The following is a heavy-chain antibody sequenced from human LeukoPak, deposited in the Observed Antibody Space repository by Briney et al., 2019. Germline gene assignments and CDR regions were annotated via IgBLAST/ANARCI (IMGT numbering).Heavy chain of an antibody. CDR3: TRGLGEHGGVSDR. CDR1: GFTFSGYW. Sequence: SGGSLRLSCAASGFTFSGYWMTWVRQAPGKGLEWVANIKHDGSEQIYVDSVKGRFTISRDNAKDSVYLQMNSLRAEDTAVYYCTRGLGEHGGVSDRWGQGTLVIVS. J-gene: IGHJ5*02. V-gene: IGHV3-7*01. CDR2: IKHDGSEQ. D-gene: IGHD3-16*01.